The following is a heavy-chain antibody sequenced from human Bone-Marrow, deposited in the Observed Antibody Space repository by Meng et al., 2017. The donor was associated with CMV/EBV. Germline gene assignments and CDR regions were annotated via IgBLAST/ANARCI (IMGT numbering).Heavy chain of an antibody. CDR1: QFTLTTFW. Sequence: GESLKISCTSSQFTLTTFWMNWVRQAPGKGLEWVAFIRYDGSNKYYADSVKGRFTISRDNSKNTLYLQMNSLRAEDTAVYYCAKDKGVYCSSTSCSDLDYWGQGTLVTVSS. CDR3: AKDKGVYCSSTSCSDLDY. J-gene: IGHJ4*02. D-gene: IGHD2-2*01. V-gene: IGHV3-30*02. CDR2: IRYDGSNK.